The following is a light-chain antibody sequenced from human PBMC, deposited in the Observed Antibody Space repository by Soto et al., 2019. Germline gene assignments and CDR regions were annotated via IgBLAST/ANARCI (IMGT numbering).Light chain of an antibody. CDR3: QSYDSSLSGSEV. V-gene: IGLV1-40*01. J-gene: IGLJ1*01. Sequence: QSVLTQPPSVSGAPGQRVTISCTGSSSNIGAGYDVHWYQQLPGTAPKLLIYGNSNRPSGVPDRFSGSKSGTSASLAITGLQAEDEAVYYCQSYDSSLSGSEVFGTGTKVTV. CDR1: SSNIGAGYD. CDR2: GNS.